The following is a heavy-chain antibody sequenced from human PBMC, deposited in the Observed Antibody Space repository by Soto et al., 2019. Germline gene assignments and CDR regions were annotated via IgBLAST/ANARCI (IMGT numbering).Heavy chain of an antibody. J-gene: IGHJ4*02. V-gene: IGHV3-48*04. D-gene: IGHD5-18*01. CDR1: GFTFRTYA. CDR3: ARVPLNRGGYSIFDY. Sequence: GGYLILSLVASGFTFRTYALNSVLQAPLRGLEWVSAISCSGGTTYYADSLKGRFTISRDNAENSLSLQMYSLRAEDTAVYFCARVPLNRGGYSIFDYWGQGIQVTAS. CDR2: ISCSGGTT.